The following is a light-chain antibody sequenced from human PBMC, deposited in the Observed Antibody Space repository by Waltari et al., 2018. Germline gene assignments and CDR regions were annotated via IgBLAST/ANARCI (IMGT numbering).Light chain of an antibody. J-gene: IGKJ3*01. Sequence: IVLTQSPATLSLSPGERATLSCRASQSVSSYLAWYQQKPGQAPRLLIYDASNRATGIPARFSGSGSGTDFTLTISSLEPEDFAVYYCQQRSTWPRTFGPGTKVHIK. V-gene: IGKV3-11*01. CDR2: DAS. CDR3: QQRSTWPRT. CDR1: QSVSSY.